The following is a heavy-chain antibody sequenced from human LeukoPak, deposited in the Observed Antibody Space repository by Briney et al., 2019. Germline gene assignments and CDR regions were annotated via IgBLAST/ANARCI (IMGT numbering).Heavy chain of an antibody. CDR3: ARDPPMTTDFALDV. V-gene: IGHV3-66*01. D-gene: IGHD4-11*01. Sequence: GGSPRLSCAASGFTVSSNYMSWARQAPGKGLEWVSFIYTTGRTYYADSVKGRFTISRDDSKNTVFLQMNSLRAEDTAVYYCARDPPMTTDFALDVWGQGTTVTVSS. CDR2: IYTTGRT. CDR1: GFTVSSNY. J-gene: IGHJ6*02.